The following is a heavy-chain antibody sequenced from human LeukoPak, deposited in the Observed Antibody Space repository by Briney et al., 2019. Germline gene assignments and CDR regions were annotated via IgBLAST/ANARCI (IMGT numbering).Heavy chain of an antibody. CDR3: ARFGVDYDMDV. CDR1: GGSISGHY. V-gene: IGHV4-59*11. J-gene: IGHJ6*02. Sequence: PSETLSLTCTVSGGSISGHYWTWIRQPPGKGLEWIGQIHYSGRPDYNPSLESRVTISVDTPKNQLSLKVTSVTGADTAVYYCARFGVDYDMDVWGQGTTVTVSS. CDR2: IHYSGRP. D-gene: IGHD3-16*01.